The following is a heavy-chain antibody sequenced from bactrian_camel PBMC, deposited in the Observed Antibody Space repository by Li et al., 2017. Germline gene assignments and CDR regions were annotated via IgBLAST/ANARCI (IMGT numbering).Heavy chain of an antibody. CDR1: GTGRYC. CDR2: LDKDGNP. J-gene: IGHJ4*01. CDR3: AAGLLDSDCRPFNY. Sequence: VQLVESGGGSVQAGGSLTLSCAASGTGRYCMAWFRQATGKEREGVATLDKDGNPMYTDSVKGRFTISKDNAKNTVTLQMNSLKPEDTAMYYCAAGLLDSDCRPFNYWGQGTQVTVS. V-gene: IGHV3S53*01. D-gene: IGHD1*01.